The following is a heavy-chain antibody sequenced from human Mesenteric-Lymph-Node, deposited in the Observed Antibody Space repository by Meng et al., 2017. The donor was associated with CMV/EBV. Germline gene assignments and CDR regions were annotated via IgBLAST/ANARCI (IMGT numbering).Heavy chain of an antibody. CDR3: ARGKVDFGF. V-gene: IGHV3-33*08. CDR2: IRYDGSNK. Sequence: LSLTCTVSGGSVSSGSYYWSWVRQAPGKGLEWVAFIRYDGSNKYYADSVKGRFTISRDNAKNSLYLQMNSLRAEDTAVYYCARGKVDFGFWGQGTLVTVSS. J-gene: IGHJ4*02. CDR1: GGSVSSGSYY.